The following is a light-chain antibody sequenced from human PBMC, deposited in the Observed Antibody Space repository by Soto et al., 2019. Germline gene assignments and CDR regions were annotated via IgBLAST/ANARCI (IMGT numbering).Light chain of an antibody. CDR2: DAS. CDR3: QQYGSLPIT. Sequence: DVQMTQSPSSLSASIGDRVTVTCRASPDIGNFLNWYQQKPGKAPYLLIYDASNLDTGVSSRFSGRGSGRQFSITITSLQPDDVATYFCQQYGSLPITFGQGTRLEIK. J-gene: IGKJ5*01. V-gene: IGKV1-33*01. CDR1: PDIGNF.